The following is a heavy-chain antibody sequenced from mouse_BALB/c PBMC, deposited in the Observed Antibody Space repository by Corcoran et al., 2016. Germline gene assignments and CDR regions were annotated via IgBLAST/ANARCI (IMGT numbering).Heavy chain of an antibody. CDR3: AIYYGYY. Sequence: EVQLQQSGPELVKPGASVKIFCKASGYSFTGYFMNWVMQSHGKSLEWIGRINPYNGDTFYNQKFKGKATLTVDKSSSTAHMELRSLASEDSAVYYCAIYYGYYWGQGTTLTVSS. V-gene: IGHV1-20*02. D-gene: IGHD1-2*01. CDR2: INPYNGDT. CDR1: GYSFTGYF. J-gene: IGHJ2*01.